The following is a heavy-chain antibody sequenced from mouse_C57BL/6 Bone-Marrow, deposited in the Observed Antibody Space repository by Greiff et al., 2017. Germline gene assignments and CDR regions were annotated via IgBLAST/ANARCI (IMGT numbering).Heavy chain of an antibody. Sequence: EVKLVESGGGLVKPGGSLKLSCAASGFTFSDSGMHWVRQAPAKVLEWVAYLSSGSSTIYYADTVKGRFTISRDNAKNTLFLQMTSLRSEDTAMYYCARDDYVYGGQGTTLTVSS. CDR2: LSSGSSTI. CDR1: GFTFSDSG. V-gene: IGHV5-17*01. CDR3: ARDDYVY. D-gene: IGHD2-13*01. J-gene: IGHJ2*01.